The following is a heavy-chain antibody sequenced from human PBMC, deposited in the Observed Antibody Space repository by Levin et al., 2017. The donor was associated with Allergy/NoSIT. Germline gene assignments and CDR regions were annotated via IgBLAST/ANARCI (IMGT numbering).Heavy chain of an antibody. J-gene: IGHJ4*02. V-gene: IGHV3-9*01. CDR1: GFTFDDYA. D-gene: IGHD5-12*01. CDR3: ARDRYSTFDY. CDR2: ISWNSGSI. Sequence: PGGSLRLSCAASGFTFDDYAMHWVRQAPGKGLEWVSGISWNSGSIGYADSVKGRFTISRDNAKNSLYLQMNSLRAEDTALYYCARDRYSTFDYWGQGTLVTVSS.